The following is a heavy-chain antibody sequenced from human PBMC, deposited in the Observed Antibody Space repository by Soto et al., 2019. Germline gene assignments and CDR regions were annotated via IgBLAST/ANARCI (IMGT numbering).Heavy chain of an antibody. Sequence: PGESLKISCQGSGYSFTSYWIGWVRQMPGKGLEWMGIIFPGDSDTRYSPSFQGQVTISADKSIRTAYLQWSSLKASDTAIYYCARRGYCVSASCSAPYYLDSWGQGTLVTVSS. CDR2: IFPGDSDT. CDR3: ARRGYCVSASCSAPYYLDS. CDR1: GYSFTSYW. J-gene: IGHJ4*02. D-gene: IGHD2-15*01. V-gene: IGHV5-51*01.